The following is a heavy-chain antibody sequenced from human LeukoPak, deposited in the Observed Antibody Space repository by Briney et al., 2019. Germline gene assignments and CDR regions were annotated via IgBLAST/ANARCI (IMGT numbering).Heavy chain of an antibody. CDR3: ASGFGYYFDY. Sequence: SETLSLTCTVSGGSISDYYWSWIRQPPGKGPEWIGYIYYSGSTNYNPSLKSRVTISVDTSKNQFSLKLNSVTAADTAVCYCASGFGYYFDYWGQGTLVTVSS. CDR1: GGSISDYY. D-gene: IGHD3-10*01. CDR2: IYYSGST. J-gene: IGHJ4*02. V-gene: IGHV4-59*01.